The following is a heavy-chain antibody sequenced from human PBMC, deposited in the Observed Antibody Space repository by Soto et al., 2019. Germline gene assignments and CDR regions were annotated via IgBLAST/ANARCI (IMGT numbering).Heavy chain of an antibody. D-gene: IGHD3-9*01. CDR3: ARQRLGSYYYYYGMDV. Sequence: ASVKVSCKASGYTFTSYDINWVRQATGQGLEWMGWMNPNSGNTGYAQKFQGRVTMTRNTSISTAYMELSSLRSEDTAVYYCARQRLGSYYYYYGMDVWGQGXTVTVYS. J-gene: IGHJ6*02. V-gene: IGHV1-8*01. CDR1: GYTFTSYD. CDR2: MNPNSGNT.